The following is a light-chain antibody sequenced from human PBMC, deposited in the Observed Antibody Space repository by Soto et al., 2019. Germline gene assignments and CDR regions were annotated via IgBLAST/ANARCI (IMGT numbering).Light chain of an antibody. Sequence: LTQSPSASGSPGQSLTISCTGTSSDGGFYNFVSWYQQRPGKAPKLVIYEVTKRPSGVPDRFSGSKSGSTASLTVSGLQADDEADYYCASYAGTKLFVFGSGTKVTVL. J-gene: IGLJ1*01. V-gene: IGLV2-8*01. CDR1: SSDGGFYNF. CDR2: EVT. CDR3: ASYAGTKLFV.